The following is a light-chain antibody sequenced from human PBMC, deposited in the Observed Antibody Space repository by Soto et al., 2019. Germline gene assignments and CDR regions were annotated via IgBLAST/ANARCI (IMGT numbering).Light chain of an antibody. CDR1: IKTS. CDR3: QQINSFPPT. V-gene: IGKV1D-8*01. J-gene: IGKJ4*01. CDR2: DAS. Sequence: IKTSLAWYQQRPGKGPELLIYDASTLQSGVPSRISGSGSGTEFTLTISRLQPEDFAIFYCQQINSFPPTFGGGTKV.